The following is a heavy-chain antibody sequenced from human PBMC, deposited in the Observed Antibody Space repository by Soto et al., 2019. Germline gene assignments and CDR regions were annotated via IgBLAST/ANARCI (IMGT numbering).Heavy chain of an antibody. CDR2: LSGRCSST. Sequence: GGSLRLSCAASGFIFSDYAMSWVRQAPGKGLEWVSALSGRCSSTYYADSAKGRFTISRDNLKNTVSLQMDNLTADDTAVYYCAKGGVTRSYYYAMDVWGQGTTVTVCS. J-gene: IGHJ6*02. V-gene: IGHV3-23*01. CDR3: AKGGVTRSYYYAMDV. CDR1: GFIFSDYA.